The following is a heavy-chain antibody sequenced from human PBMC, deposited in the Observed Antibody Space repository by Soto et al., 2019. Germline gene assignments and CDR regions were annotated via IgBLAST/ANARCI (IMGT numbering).Heavy chain of an antibody. V-gene: IGHV3-73*02. CDR2: IRSKPNNYAT. Sequence: EVQLVESGGGLVHPGGSLKLSCAASGFPFNGSAMHWVRQASGKGLEWVARIRSKPNNYATAYAASLKGRFTISRDDSKNTAYLQMNSLKTEDTAVYYCAGDFYYNMDVWGQGTTVTVSS. CDR3: AGDFYYNMDV. J-gene: IGHJ6*02. CDR1: GFPFNGSA.